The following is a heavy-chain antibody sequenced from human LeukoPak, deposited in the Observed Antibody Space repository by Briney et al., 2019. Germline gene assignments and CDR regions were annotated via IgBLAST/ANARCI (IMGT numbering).Heavy chain of an antibody. Sequence: GESLKISCKGSGYSFTTYWIGWVRQMPGKGLEWMGIIYLGDSDSRYSPSFQGQVTISVDKSTSTAYLQWSSLKASDTAMYYCARLITMVRGVIHYYYGMDVWGKGTTVTVSS. CDR1: GYSFTTYW. D-gene: IGHD3-10*01. V-gene: IGHV5-51*01. CDR3: ARLITMVRGVIHYYYGMDV. CDR2: IYLGDSDS. J-gene: IGHJ6*04.